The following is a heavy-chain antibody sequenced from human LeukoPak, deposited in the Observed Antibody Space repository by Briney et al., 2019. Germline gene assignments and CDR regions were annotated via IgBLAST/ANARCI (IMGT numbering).Heavy chain of an antibody. CDR3: ARDTVTTIYYYYYYMDV. CDR1: GGSISSSSYY. CDR2: IYHSGST. J-gene: IGHJ6*03. D-gene: IGHD4-17*01. V-gene: IGHV4-39*07. Sequence: ETLSLTCTVSGGSISSSSYYWGWIRQPPGKGLEWIGSIYHSGSTYYNPSLKSRVTISVDTSKNQFSLKLSSVTAADTAVYYCARDTVTTIYYYYYYMDVWGKGTTVTVSS.